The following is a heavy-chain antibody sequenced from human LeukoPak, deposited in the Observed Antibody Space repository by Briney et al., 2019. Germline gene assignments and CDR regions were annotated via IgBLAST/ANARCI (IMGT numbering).Heavy chain of an antibody. V-gene: IGHV4-39*01. CDR2: IYYSGSN. D-gene: IGHD5-24*01. CDR3: ASQGNVEMATISGGGLPFLDY. Sequence: SETLSLTCTVSGGSISSSSYYWGWIRQPPGKGREWIGSIYYSGSNYYNPSLKRRVTISVDTSKNQFSLKLSSVTAADTAVYYCASQGNVEMATISGGGLPFLDYWGQGTLVTVSS. CDR1: GGSISSSSYY. J-gene: IGHJ4*02.